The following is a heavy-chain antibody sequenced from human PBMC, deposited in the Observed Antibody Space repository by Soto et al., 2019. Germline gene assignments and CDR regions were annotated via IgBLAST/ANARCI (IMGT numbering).Heavy chain of an antibody. V-gene: IGHV3-7*01. CDR2: IKEDGSEK. CDR1: GFTFSSYW. J-gene: IGHJ4*02. Sequence: GGSLRLSCGGSGFTFSSYWMSWVRQAPGKGLEWVAIIKEDGSEKYYVDPVKGRFTISRDNAKNSLYLQMNSLRAEDTAVYYCARDQPGPTSYWGQGTLVTVSS. CDR3: ARDQPGPTSY.